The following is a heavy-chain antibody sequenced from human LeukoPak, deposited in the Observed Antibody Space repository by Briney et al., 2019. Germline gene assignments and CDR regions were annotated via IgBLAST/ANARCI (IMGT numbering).Heavy chain of an antibody. J-gene: IGHJ4*02. CDR2: ISSNGGST. D-gene: IGHD1-26*01. CDR1: GFTFSSYA. V-gene: IGHV3-64*01. Sequence: PGGSLRLSCAASGFTFSSYAMHWVRQAPGKGLEYVSAISSNGGSTYYANPVKGRFSISRDNSKNTLYLQMGSLRAEDMAVYYCAREAYSGSYYCDYWGQGTPVTVSS. CDR3: AREAYSGSYYCDY.